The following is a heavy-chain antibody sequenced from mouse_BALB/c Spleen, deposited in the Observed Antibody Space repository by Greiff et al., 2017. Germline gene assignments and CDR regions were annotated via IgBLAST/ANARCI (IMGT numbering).Heavy chain of an antibody. CDR2: ISYDGSN. Sequence: EVKLMESGPGLVKPSQSLSLTCSVTGYSITSGYYWNWIRQFPGNKLEWMGYISYDGSNNYNPSLKNRISITRDTSKNQFFLKLNSVTTEDTATYYCARALLLRPFDYWGQGTTLTVSS. D-gene: IGHD1-1*01. CDR3: ARALLLRPFDY. J-gene: IGHJ2*01. V-gene: IGHV3-6*02. CDR1: GYSITSGYY.